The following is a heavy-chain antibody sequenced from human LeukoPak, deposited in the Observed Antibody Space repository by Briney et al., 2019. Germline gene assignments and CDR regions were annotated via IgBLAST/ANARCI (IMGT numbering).Heavy chain of an antibody. Sequence: PGGSLRLSCAASGFTFSTYNMNWVRQAPGKGLEWVSFISSSGSYIYYADLVKGRFTISRDNAKNSLYVQMNSLRAEDTAVYYCARDRGGSAPYYFDYWGQGTLVTVSS. CDR3: ARDRGGSAPYYFDY. CDR2: ISSSGSYI. J-gene: IGHJ4*02. D-gene: IGHD2-15*01. CDR1: GFTFSTYN. V-gene: IGHV3-21*01.